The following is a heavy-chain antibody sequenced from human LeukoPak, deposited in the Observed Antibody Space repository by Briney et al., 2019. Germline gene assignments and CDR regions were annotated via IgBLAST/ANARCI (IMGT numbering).Heavy chain of an antibody. CDR1: GGSFSGYY. D-gene: IGHD5-18*01. CDR2: INHSGST. J-gene: IGHJ4*02. CDR3: ATPSTDSYGYYFDY. Sequence: RTSETLSLTCAVYGGSFSGYYWSWIRQPPGKGLEWIGEINHSGSTNYNPSLKSRVTISVDTSKNQFSLKLSSVTAADTAVYYCATPSTDSYGYYFDYWGQGTLVTVSS. V-gene: IGHV4-34*01.